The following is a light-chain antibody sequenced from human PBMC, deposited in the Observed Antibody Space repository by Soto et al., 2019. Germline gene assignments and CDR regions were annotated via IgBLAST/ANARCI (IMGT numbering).Light chain of an antibody. CDR1: QGVTNY. CDR2: DAS. CDR3: QQRSDWPLT. V-gene: IGKV3-11*01. Sequence: EIVLTQPPATLSLSPGERATLSSRASQGVTNYLAWYQQKVGQAPRLLLYDASNRATGIPARFSGSGSGTDFTLTVSSLEPEDFAVYYCQQRSDWPLTFGGGTKVDIK. J-gene: IGKJ4*01.